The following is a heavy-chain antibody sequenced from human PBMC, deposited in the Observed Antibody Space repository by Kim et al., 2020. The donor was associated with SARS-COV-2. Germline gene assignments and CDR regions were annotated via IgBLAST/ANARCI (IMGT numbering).Heavy chain of an antibody. D-gene: IGHD3-10*01. CDR3: ARSSLLDFDH. J-gene: IGHJ4*02. CDR2: GGK. Sequence: GGKTYSQNFGGRVTMTRDIAINPVYLELTRLTSADTAVYYCARSSLLDFDHWGQGTLVTVSS. V-gene: IGHV1-2*02.